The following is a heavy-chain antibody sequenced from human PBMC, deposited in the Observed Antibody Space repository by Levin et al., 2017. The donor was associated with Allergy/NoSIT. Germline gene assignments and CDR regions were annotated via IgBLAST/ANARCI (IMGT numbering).Heavy chain of an antibody. D-gene: IGHD5-18*01. CDR1: GGSISSGGYS. CDR3: ARVAGYSYGYYFDY. CDR2: IYLSGST. Sequence: LRLSCAVSGGSISSGGYSWSWNRQPPGKGLEWIGNIYLSGSTNDNPSLKSRVTMSVDRSKNQFSLKLSYVTAADTGVYYCARVAGYSYGYYFDYWGPGTLVTVSS. V-gene: IGHV4-30-2*01. J-gene: IGHJ4*02.